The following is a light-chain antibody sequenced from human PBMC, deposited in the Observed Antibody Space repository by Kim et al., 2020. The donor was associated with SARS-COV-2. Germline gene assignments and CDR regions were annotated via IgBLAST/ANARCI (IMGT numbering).Light chain of an antibody. CDR1: RSSSSW. Sequence: SASVGGRVTITCRASRSSSSWLAWYQQRPGKAPKLLIYDASSLESGVPSRFSGGGSGKEFTLTISSLQHDDFATYYCQQYNSYWTFGQGTKVDIK. J-gene: IGKJ1*01. CDR2: DAS. V-gene: IGKV1-5*01. CDR3: QQYNSYWT.